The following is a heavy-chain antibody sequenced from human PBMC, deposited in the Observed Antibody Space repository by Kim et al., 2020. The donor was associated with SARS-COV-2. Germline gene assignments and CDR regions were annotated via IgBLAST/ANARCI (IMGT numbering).Heavy chain of an antibody. V-gene: IGHV7-4-1*02. D-gene: IGHD3-9*01. CDR1: GYTFTSYA. CDR2: INTNTGNP. J-gene: IGHJ5*02. CDR3: ARDNYDILTGTGGWFDP. Sequence: ASVKVSCKASGYTFTSYAMNWVRQAPGQGLEWMGWINTNTGNPTYAQGFTGRFVFSLDTSVSTAYLQISSLKAEDTAVYYCARDNYDILTGTGGWFDPWGQGTLVTVSS.